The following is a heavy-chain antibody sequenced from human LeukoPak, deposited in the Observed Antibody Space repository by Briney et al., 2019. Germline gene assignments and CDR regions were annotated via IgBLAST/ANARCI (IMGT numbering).Heavy chain of an antibody. V-gene: IGHV4-59*01. CDR2: IYYSGST. J-gene: IGHJ5*02. D-gene: IGHD4-11*01. CDR1: GGSISSYY. CDR3: ARDTGGPQLDP. Sequence: PSETLSLTCTVSGGSISSYYWSWIRQPPGKGLEWIGYIYYSGSTNYNPSLKSRVTISVDTSKNQFSLKLSSVTAADTAVYYCARDTGGPQLDPWGQGTLVTVSS.